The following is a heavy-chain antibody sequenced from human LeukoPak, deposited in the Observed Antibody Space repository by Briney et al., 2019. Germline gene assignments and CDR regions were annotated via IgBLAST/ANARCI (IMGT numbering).Heavy chain of an antibody. D-gene: IGHD3-22*01. CDR1: GFTFSSYG. CDR3: AKGGYYYDSSGYDY. J-gene: IGHJ4*02. Sequence: GGSLRLSCAASGFTFSSYGMHWVRQAPGKGLEWVAVISYDGSNKYYADSVKGRFTISRDNSKNTLHLQMNSLRAEDTAVYYCAKGGYYYDSSGYDYWGQGTLVTVSS. CDR2: ISYDGSNK. V-gene: IGHV3-30*18.